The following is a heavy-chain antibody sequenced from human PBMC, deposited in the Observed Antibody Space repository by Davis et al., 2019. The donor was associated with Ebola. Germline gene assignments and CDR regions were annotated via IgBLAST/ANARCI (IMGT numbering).Heavy chain of an antibody. J-gene: IGHJ4*02. CDR3: AKDRRIAEAAILDY. Sequence: GGSLRLSCAASRFIYSADAMDWVRQAPGKGLEWVAVISYDGSNKYYADSVKGRFTISRDNSKNTLYLQMNSLRAEDTAVYYCAKDRRIAEAAILDYWGQGTLVTVSS. D-gene: IGHD6-19*01. CDR1: RFIYSADA. CDR2: ISYDGSNK. V-gene: IGHV3-30*18.